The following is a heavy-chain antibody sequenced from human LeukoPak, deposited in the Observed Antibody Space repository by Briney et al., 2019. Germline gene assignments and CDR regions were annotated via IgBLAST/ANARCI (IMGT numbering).Heavy chain of an antibody. D-gene: IGHD1-26*01. CDR2: ILSTGTT. Sequence: SETLSLTCGASGFSISNYGWRWVRQPAGKGLEWRGRILSTGTTRYNPSLESRIPMSVDWAQNQFSLRLSFVTYAAGAKYNGGLGMRKATHPDFWGQGIQVTVSA. V-gene: IGHV4-4*07. CDR3: GLGMRKATHPDF. CDR1: GFSISNYG. J-gene: IGHJ4*02.